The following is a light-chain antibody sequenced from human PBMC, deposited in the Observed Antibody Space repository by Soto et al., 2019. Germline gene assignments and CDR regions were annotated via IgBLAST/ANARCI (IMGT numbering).Light chain of an antibody. CDR1: SSDIGGYNF. J-gene: IGLJ2*01. Sequence: QSVLTQPASVSGSPGQSITISCTGTSSDIGGYNFVSWYQQRPGKAPKLMIYDISNRPSGFSNRFSGSKSGNTASLTISGLQAEDEADYYCSSHTSSNTLVFGGGTKVTVL. CDR3: SSHTSSNTLV. V-gene: IGLV2-14*01. CDR2: DIS.